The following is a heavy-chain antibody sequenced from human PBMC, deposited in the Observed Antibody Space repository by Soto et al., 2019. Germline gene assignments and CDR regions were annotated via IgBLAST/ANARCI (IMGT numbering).Heavy chain of an antibody. CDR2: VSSDGSNK. CDR3: ASEQLAVLRGVLDY. D-gene: IGHD1-1*01. Sequence: QVQLVESGGGVVQPGRSLRLSCAASGSTFSTYAMHWVRQAPGMGLEWVAFVSSDGSNKYYADSVKGRFTISRDNSKNTLYLQMNSLRAEDTAVYYCASEQLAVLRGVLDYWGQGTLVTVSP. J-gene: IGHJ4*02. CDR1: GSTFSTYA. V-gene: IGHV3-30-3*01.